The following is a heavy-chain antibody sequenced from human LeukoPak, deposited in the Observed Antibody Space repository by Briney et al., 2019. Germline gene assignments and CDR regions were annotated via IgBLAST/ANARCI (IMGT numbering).Heavy chain of an antibody. J-gene: IGHJ4*02. CDR1: GGSISSGSYY. Sequence: SETLSLTCTVSGGSISSGSYYWSWIRLPAGKGLEWIGRIYTSGSTNYNPSLKSRVTISVDTSKNQFSLKLSSVTAADTAVYYCARDSRAAAGTRFVDYWGQGTLVTVSS. CDR3: ARDSRAAAGTRFVDY. CDR2: IYTSGST. V-gene: IGHV4-61*02. D-gene: IGHD6-13*01.